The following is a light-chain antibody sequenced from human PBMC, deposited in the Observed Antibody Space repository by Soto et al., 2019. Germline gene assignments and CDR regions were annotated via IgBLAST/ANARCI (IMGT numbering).Light chain of an antibody. V-gene: IGKV1-33*01. CDR2: DAS. Sequence: DIQMTQSPSSLSASVGDRVTITCQASQDIRNYLNWYQQKPGKAPKLLIYDASNLQTGVPSRFSGSVYGTDFTFTISSLQPEDIATYYCQQYDILPLTFGGGTNVEI. CDR1: QDIRNY. J-gene: IGKJ4*01. CDR3: QQYDILPLT.